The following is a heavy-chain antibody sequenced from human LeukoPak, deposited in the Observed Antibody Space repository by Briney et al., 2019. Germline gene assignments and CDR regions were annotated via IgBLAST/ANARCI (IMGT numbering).Heavy chain of an antibody. CDR3: ARGLSRDYYDSSGYSHFDY. D-gene: IGHD3-22*01. V-gene: IGHV1-46*01. CDR2: INPSGGST. CDR1: GYTFTSYY. Sequence: ASVKVSCKASGYTFTSYYMHWVRQAPGRGLEWMGIINPSGGSTSYAQKFQGRVTMTRDTSTSTVYMELSSLRSEDTAVYYCARGLSRDYYDSSGYSHFDYWGQGTLVTVSS. J-gene: IGHJ4*02.